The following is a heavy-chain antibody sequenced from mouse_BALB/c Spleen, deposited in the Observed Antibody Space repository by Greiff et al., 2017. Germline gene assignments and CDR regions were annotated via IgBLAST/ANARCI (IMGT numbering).Heavy chain of an antibody. V-gene: IGHV1-18*01. J-gene: IGHJ4*01. CDR1: GYTFTDYN. CDR3: ARRDNGAMDY. CDR2: INPNNGGT. Sequence: VQLKQSGSELVKPGASVKISCKASGYTFTDYNMDWVKQSHGKSLEWIGDINPNNGGTIYNQKFKGKATLTVVKSSSTAYMQLRSLTSEDTAVYYCARRDNGAMDYWGQGASVTGSS.